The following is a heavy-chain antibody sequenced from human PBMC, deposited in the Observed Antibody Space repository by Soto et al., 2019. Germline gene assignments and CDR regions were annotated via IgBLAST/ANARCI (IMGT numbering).Heavy chain of an antibody. V-gene: IGHV4-31*03. D-gene: IGHD3-16*02. Sequence: SETLSLTCSVSGADINSGGFTWTWIRQHAGKGLEWLGYTSHSGSTDYNPSLKSRLSISGDTSKNHFSLTLTSVTAADAAVYYCATIGVSGYLAVWGQGTTVTVSS. CDR2: TSHSGST. CDR3: ATIGVSGYLAV. CDR1: GADINSGGFT. J-gene: IGHJ6*02.